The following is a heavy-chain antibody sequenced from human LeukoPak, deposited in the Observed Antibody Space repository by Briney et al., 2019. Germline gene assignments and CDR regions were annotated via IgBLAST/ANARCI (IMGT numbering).Heavy chain of an antibody. CDR2: ISGNVDNT. J-gene: IGHJ3*02. CDR3: ARVSSFGVVSTENTDAFDI. CDR1: GFTFDNYA. D-gene: IGHD3-3*01. V-gene: IGHV3-23*01. Sequence: GGSLRLSCAASGFTFDNYAMSWVRQAPGKGLEWVSGISGNVDNTFYADSVKGRFTISRDNAKNSLYLQMNSLRAEDTAVYYCARVSSFGVVSTENTDAFDIWGQGTMVTVSS.